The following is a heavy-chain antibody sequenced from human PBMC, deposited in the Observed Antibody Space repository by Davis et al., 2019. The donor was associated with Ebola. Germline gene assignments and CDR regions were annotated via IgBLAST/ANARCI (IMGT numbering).Heavy chain of an antibody. J-gene: IGHJ5*02. CDR1: GDSISSSSYY. CDR3: ASYIAAFDP. CDR2: IYYSGST. D-gene: IGHD6-13*01. Sequence: MPSETLSLTCTVSGDSISSSSYYWAWIRQPPGKGLEWIGSIYYSGSTYYNPSLKSRVTVSVDTSKKQFSLNLKSVTAADTAVYYCASYIAAFDPWGQGTLVTVSS. V-gene: IGHV4-39*01.